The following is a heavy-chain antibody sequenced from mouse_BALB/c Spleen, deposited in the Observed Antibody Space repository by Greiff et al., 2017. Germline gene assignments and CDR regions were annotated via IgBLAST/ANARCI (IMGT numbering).Heavy chain of an antibody. D-gene: IGHD2-1*01. CDR1: GFTFSSFG. CDR2: ISRGSSTT. J-gene: IGHJ1*01. Sequence: EVQLVQSGGGLVQPGGSRKLSCAASGFTFSSFGMHWVRQAPEQGLEWVAYISRGSSTTYYADTVKGRFTISRDNTKNTLFLQRTSLRSEDTAMYDRARAGKYWDMDDWGEGTTVTVSS. V-gene: IGHV5-17*02. CDR3: ARAGKYWDMDD.